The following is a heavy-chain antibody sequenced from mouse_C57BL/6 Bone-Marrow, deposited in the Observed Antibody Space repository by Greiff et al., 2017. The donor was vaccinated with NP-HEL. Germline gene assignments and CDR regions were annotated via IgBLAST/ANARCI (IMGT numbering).Heavy chain of an antibody. Sequence: SGPELVKPGASVKMSCKASGYTFTDYNMHWVKQSHGKSLEWIGYINPNNGGTSYNQKFKGKATLTVNKSSSTAYMELRSLTSEDSAVYYCAREDFTTVGLYAMDYWGQGTSVTVSS. J-gene: IGHJ4*01. V-gene: IGHV1-22*01. CDR3: AREDFTTVGLYAMDY. D-gene: IGHD1-1*01. CDR1: GYTFTDYN. CDR2: INPNNGGT.